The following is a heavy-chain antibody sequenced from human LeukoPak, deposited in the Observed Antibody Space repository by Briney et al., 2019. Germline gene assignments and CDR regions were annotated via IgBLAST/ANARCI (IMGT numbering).Heavy chain of an antibody. V-gene: IGHV3-48*03. CDR2: ISGTGSTR. Sequence: GGSLRLSCSASGFTFSSYEMNWVRQAPGKGLEWVSYISGTGSTRYYADSVKGRSTISRDNAKNSLYLQMNSLRAEDTALYYCARVEQQLVRGCWGQGTLVTVSS. J-gene: IGHJ4*01. CDR3: ARVEQQLVRGC. D-gene: IGHD6-13*01. CDR1: GFTFSSYE.